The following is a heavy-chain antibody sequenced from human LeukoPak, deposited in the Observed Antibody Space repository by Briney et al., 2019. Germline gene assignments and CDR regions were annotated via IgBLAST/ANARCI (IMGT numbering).Heavy chain of an antibody. CDR1: GYSFSSYG. Sequence: ASVKVSCKTSGYSFSSYGISWVRQAPGQGLEWMGWISATNGNTKYTQSLQGRVTMTTDTSTRTAYMELRSLTSDDTAIYYCASSLRYFDWLLLAWGQGTLVTVSS. CDR3: ASSLRYFDWLLLA. V-gene: IGHV1-18*01. D-gene: IGHD3-9*01. J-gene: IGHJ4*02. CDR2: ISATNGNT.